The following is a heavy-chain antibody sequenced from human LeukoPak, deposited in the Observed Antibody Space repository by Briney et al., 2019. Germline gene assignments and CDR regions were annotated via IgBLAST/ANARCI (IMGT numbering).Heavy chain of an antibody. V-gene: IGHV3-23*01. CDR1: GFIFSSYA. CDR3: AKGAIAVAGSGYYFDY. D-gene: IGHD6-19*01. Sequence: GGSLRLSCAASGFIFSSYAMSCVRQAPGKGLEWVSAISGSGGSTYYADSVKGRFTISRDNSKNTLYLQMKSLRAEDTAVYYCAKGAIAVAGSGYYFDYWGQGTLVTVSS. CDR2: ISGSGGST. J-gene: IGHJ4*02.